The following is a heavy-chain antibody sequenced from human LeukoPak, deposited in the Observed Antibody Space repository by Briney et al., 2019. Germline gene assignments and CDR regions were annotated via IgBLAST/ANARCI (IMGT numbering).Heavy chain of an antibody. CDR3: ARDWVYTAMVMGRAFDI. Sequence: QPGGSLRLSCAASGFTFSSYEMNWVRQAPEKGLGWVSYISSSGSTIYYADSVKGRFTISRDNAKNSLYLQMNSLRAEDTAVYYCARDWVYTAMVMGRAFDIWGQGTMVPVSS. CDR2: ISSSGSTI. J-gene: IGHJ3*02. CDR1: GFTFSSYE. D-gene: IGHD5-18*01. V-gene: IGHV3-48*03.